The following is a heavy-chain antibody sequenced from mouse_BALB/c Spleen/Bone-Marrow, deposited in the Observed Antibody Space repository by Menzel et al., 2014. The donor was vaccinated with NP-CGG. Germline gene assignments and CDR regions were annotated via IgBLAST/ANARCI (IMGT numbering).Heavy chain of an antibody. Sequence: VMLVESGPGLVSPSQRLSITCTVSGFSLTSYGLHWVRQPPGKGLEWLGVIRAGGSTNYNSALMSRLSISKDNSKSQVFLKMNSLQTDDTAMYYCARDRELSYAMDYWGQGTSVTVSS. CDR1: GFSLTSYG. CDR3: ARDRELSYAMDY. V-gene: IGHV2-9*02. J-gene: IGHJ4*01. CDR2: IRAGGST. D-gene: IGHD3-1*01.